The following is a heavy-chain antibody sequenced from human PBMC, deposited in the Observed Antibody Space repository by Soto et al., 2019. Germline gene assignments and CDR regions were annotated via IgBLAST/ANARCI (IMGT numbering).Heavy chain of an antibody. V-gene: IGHV3-11*01. CDR3: AYDILTGHNRDY. CDR2: ISSSGSTI. CDR1: GFTFSDYY. J-gene: IGHJ4*02. Sequence: PGGSLRLSCAASGFTFSDYYMNWIRQAPGKGLEWVSYISSSGSTIYYADSVKGRFTISRDNAKNSLYLQMNSLRADDTAVYYCAYDILTGHNRDYWGQGALVTVSS. D-gene: IGHD3-9*01.